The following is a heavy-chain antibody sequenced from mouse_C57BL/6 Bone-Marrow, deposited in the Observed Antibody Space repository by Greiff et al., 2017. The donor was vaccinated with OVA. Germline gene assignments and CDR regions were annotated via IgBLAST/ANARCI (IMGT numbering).Heavy chain of an antibody. J-gene: IGHJ2*01. CDR3: ARTRDSSGPHYFDY. Sequence: VQLKQPGAELVMPGASVKLSCKASGYTFTSYWMHWVKQRPGQGLEWIGEIDPSDSYTNYNQKFKGKSTLTVDKSSSTAYMQLSSLTSEDSAVYYCARTRDSSGPHYFDYWGQGTTLTVSS. V-gene: IGHV1-69*01. D-gene: IGHD3-2*02. CDR2: IDPSDSYT. CDR1: GYTFTSYW.